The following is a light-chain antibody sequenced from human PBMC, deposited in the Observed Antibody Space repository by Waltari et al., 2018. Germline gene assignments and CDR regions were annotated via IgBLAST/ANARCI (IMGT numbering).Light chain of an antibody. J-gene: IGLJ3*02. CDR3: TSYTTSGTWV. CDR1: SSDVGAYNY. CDR2: GVS. Sequence: QSALTQPASVSGSPGQSITISCTGSSSDVGAYNYVSWYQQHPGKAPKIMIYGVSERPAGVSNRFSGSKAGNTASRTISGLQTEDEADYYCTSYTTSGTWVFGGGTKLTVL. V-gene: IGLV2-14*03.